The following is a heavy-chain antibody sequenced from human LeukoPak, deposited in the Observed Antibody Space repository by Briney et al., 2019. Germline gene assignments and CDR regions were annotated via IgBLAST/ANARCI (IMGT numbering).Heavy chain of an antibody. J-gene: IGHJ3*02. CDR2: IYYTGST. Sequence: SETLSLTCTVSGGSVSSNDYYWGWIRQPPGKGLGWIGSIYYTGSTYYTPSLKSGVTISIDTSKNLFSLNLSSVTAADTAVYYCAKDLASSSWSQNAFDIWGQGTMVTVSS. CDR3: AKDLASSSWSQNAFDI. CDR1: GGSVSSNDYY. V-gene: IGHV4-39*02. D-gene: IGHD6-13*01.